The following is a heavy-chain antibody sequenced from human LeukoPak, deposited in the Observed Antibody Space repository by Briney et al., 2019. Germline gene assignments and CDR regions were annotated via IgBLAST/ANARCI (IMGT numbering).Heavy chain of an antibody. CDR1: GGSISSSTDY. CDR3: ASYSSSWYGFGY. Sequence: SETLSLTCTVSGGSISSSTDYWGWIRQPPGKGLEWIGSMYYSGSTYYNPSLKSRVTISVDTSKNQFSLKLSSVTAADTALYYCASYSSSWYGFGYWGQGTLVTVSS. V-gene: IGHV4-39*07. CDR2: MYYSGST. J-gene: IGHJ4*02. D-gene: IGHD6-13*01.